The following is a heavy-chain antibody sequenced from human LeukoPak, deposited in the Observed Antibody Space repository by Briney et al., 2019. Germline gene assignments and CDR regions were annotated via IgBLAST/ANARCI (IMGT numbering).Heavy chain of an antibody. Sequence: SETLSLTCTVSGGSISNYYWNRIRQPPGKGLEWIGYIYYSGSTNSNPSLKSRVTISVDTSKNQFSLKLSSVTAADTAVYYCARAGQFISARPISFDYWGQGTLVTVSS. CDR3: ARAGQFISARPISFDY. D-gene: IGHD6-6*01. V-gene: IGHV4-59*01. CDR2: IYYSGST. CDR1: GGSISNYY. J-gene: IGHJ4*02.